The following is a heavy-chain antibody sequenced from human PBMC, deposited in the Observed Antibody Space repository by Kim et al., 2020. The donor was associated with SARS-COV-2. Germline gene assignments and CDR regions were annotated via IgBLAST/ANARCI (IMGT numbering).Heavy chain of an antibody. CDR2: IYYSGGT. J-gene: IGHJ4*02. Sequence: SETLSLTCPVSGGSISSYYWSWIRQPPGKGLEWIGYIYYSGGTNYSPSLKSRASISLDTSKNQFSLKLSSVTAADTAVYYCARGGRAYSNAFDSWGQGTL. V-gene: IGHV4-59*01. D-gene: IGHD5-12*01. CDR3: ARGGRAYSNAFDS. CDR1: GGSISSYY.